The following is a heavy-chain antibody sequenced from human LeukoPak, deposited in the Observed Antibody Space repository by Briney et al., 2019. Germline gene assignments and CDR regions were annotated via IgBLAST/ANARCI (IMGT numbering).Heavy chain of an antibody. CDR3: ARGWASEAFDY. CDR1: GFTFSSYS. V-gene: IGHV3-21*01. J-gene: IGHJ4*02. D-gene: IGHD3-16*01. CDR2: ISSSSSYI. Sequence: GGSLRLSCAASGFTFSSYSMNWVRQAPGRGLEWVSSISSSSSYIYYADSVKGRFTISRDNAKNSLYLQMDSLRAEDTAVYYCARGWASEAFDYWGQGTLVTVSS.